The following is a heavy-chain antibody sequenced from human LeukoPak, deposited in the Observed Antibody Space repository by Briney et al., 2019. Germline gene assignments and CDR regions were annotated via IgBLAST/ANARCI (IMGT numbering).Heavy chain of an antibody. D-gene: IGHD5-24*01. CDR2: IKQDGGEK. CDR1: GFTFSSYW. Sequence: GESLRLSCAASGFTFSSYWMSWVRQAPGKGLEWVANIKQDGGEKYYVDSVKGRFTISRDNAKNSLYLLMNSLRAEDTAFYYCTRQKMATIPHDAFDIWGQGTMVTVSS. J-gene: IGHJ3*02. V-gene: IGHV3-7*01. CDR3: TRQKMATIPHDAFDI.